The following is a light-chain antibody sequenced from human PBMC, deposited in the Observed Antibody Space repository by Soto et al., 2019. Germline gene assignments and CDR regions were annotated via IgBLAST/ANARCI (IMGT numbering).Light chain of an antibody. J-gene: IGKJ1*01. V-gene: IGKV1-5*01. Sequence: DIQMTKSPSSVALCVGDRDTITCRASASMSDCLAWYQQKPGKAPKLLIYAASSLQSGVPSRFSGSGSGTEFTLTISSLQPDDIATYYCQQCHRYLTFGQGTKVDIK. CDR2: AAS. CDR1: ASMSDC. CDR3: QQCHRYLT.